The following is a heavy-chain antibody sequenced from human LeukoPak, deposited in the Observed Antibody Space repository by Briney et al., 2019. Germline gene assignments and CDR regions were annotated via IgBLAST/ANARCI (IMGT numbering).Heavy chain of an antibody. CDR1: GFTFSNNG. J-gene: IGHJ5*02. CDR2: ISGSGGTT. V-gene: IGHV3-23*01. CDR3: VKGGIYNWFDP. Sequence: PGGSLRLSSAASGFTFSNNGMSWVRQAPGKGLEWVSGISGSGGTTYYTDSVKGRFTISRDNSKKTPHLQMNSLRAAGTPAYFSVKGGIYNWFDPWGQGTLVTVSS. D-gene: IGHD3-16*01.